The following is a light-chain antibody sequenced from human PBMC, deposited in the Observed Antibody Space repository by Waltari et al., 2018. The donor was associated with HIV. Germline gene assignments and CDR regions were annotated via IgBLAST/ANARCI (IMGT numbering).Light chain of an antibody. J-gene: IGLJ3*02. V-gene: IGLV2-23*02. CDR3: CSYAGSWV. CDR1: SSDVGSYNL. Sequence: QSALTQPASVSGSPGQSITISCTGTSSDVGSYNLVSWYQQHPGKAPKLMIYEVSKRPSGVSNRFSGSKSGNTASLTISGLQAEDEADYYRCSYAGSWVFGGGTKLTVL. CDR2: EVS.